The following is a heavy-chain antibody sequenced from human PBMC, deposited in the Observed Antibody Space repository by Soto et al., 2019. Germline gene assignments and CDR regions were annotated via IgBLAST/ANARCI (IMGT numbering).Heavy chain of an antibody. D-gene: IGHD3-10*01. CDR2: IIPIFGTA. CDR1: GGTFSSYA. J-gene: IGHJ4*02. V-gene: IGHV1-69*13. CDR3: ARESTIVRGVIVPRIIEY. Sequence: SLKVSCKASGGTFSSYAISWVRQAPGQGLEWMGGIIPIFGTANYAQKFQGRVTITADESTSTAYMELSSLRSEDTAMYYSARESTIVRGVIVPRIIEYWGQAPLVTVST.